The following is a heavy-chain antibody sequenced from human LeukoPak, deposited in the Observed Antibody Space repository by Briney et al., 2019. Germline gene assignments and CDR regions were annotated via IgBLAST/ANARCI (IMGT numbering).Heavy chain of an antibody. V-gene: IGHV4-61*02. CDR1: GGSISSGSYY. CDR2: IYTSGST. CDR3: AREGYYYAGSGYYYLDY. Sequence: SETLSLTCTVSGGSISSGSYYWSWIRQPAGKGLEWIGRIYTSGSTNYNPSLKSRVTISVDTSKNQFSLKLSSVTAADTAVYYCAREGYYYAGSGYYYLDYWGQGTLVTVSS. J-gene: IGHJ4*02. D-gene: IGHD3-22*01.